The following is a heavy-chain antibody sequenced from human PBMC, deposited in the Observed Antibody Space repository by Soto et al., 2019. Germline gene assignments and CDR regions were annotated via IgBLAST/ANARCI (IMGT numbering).Heavy chain of an antibody. CDR1: GGTFDNYA. CDR2: IIPIFGTQ. CDR3: ARDGGRDGYFGNWFDP. J-gene: IGHJ5*02. D-gene: IGHD5-12*01. V-gene: IGHV1-69*12. Sequence: QVQLVQSGAEVKKPGSSVKVSCKASGGTFDNYAISWVRQAPGQGLEWVGGIIPIFGTQNYAQKFRGRVTITADESTTTAYMELSSLRYEDTAVYYCARDGGRDGYFGNWFDPWGQGTLVTVSS.